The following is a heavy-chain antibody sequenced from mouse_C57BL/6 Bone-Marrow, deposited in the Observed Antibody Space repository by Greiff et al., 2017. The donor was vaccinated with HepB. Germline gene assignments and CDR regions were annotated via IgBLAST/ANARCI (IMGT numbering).Heavy chain of an antibody. V-gene: IGHV1-69*01. CDR3: ARELRLRFAY. J-gene: IGHJ3*01. D-gene: IGHD3-2*02. Sequence: QVQLQQPGAELVMPGASVKLSCKASGYTFTSYWMHWVKQRPGQGLEWIGEIDPSDSYTNYNQKFKGKSTLTVDKSSSTAYMQLSSLTSEDSAVYCCARELRLRFAYWGQGTLVTVSA. CDR1: GYTFTSYW. CDR2: IDPSDSYT.